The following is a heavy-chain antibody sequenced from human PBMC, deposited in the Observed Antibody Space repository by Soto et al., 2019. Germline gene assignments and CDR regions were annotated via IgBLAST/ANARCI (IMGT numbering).Heavy chain of an antibody. CDR2: IYYSGST. J-gene: IGHJ6*03. V-gene: IGHV4-59*08. D-gene: IGHD5-12*01. CDR1: GGSTSSYY. CDR3: ARGDSSGYDPYYYYYMDV. Sequence: PSETLSLTCTVSGGSTSSYYWSWIRQPPGKGLEWIGYIYYSGSTNYNPSLKSRVTISVDTSKNQFSLKLSSVTAADTAVYYCARGDSSGYDPYYYYYMDVWGKGTTVTVSS.